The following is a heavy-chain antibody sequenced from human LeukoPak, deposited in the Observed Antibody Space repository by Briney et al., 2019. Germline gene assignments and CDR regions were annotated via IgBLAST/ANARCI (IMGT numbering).Heavy chain of an antibody. D-gene: IGHD3-9*01. CDR2: IYHSGST. V-gene: IGHV4-4*02. CDR3: ARLYILTGYYSWDY. Sequence: PSGTLSLTCAVSGGSISSSNWWSWVRPPPGKGLEWIGEIYHSGSTNYNPSLKSRVTISVDKSKNQFSLKLSSVTAADTAVYYCARLYILTGYYSWDYWGQGTLVTVSS. CDR1: GGSISSSNW. J-gene: IGHJ4*02.